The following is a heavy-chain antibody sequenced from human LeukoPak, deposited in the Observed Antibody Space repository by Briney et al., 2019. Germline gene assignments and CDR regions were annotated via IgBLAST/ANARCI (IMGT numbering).Heavy chain of an antibody. CDR3: AKDNDPRAYSAYDSYDY. CDR1: GFTFTTYA. J-gene: IGHJ4*02. V-gene: IGHV3-23*01. Sequence: GGSLRLSCAASGFTFTTYAMSWVRQAPGKGLEWVSAISNTGDSTYHADSVKGRFTISRGNSKNTLFLQMNSLRAEDTAVYYCAKDNDPRAYSAYDSYDYWGQGTLVTVSS. D-gene: IGHD5-12*01. CDR2: ISNTGDST.